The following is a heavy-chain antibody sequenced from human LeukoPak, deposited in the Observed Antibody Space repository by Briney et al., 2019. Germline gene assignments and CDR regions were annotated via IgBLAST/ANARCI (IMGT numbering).Heavy chain of an antibody. D-gene: IGHD2-2*01. V-gene: IGHV3-74*01. Sequence: PGGSLRLSCAASGFTFSSYWMHWVRQAPGKGLVWVSRINSDGSSTSYADSVKRRFTISRDNAKNTLYLQMNSLRAEDTAVYYCARDPRYCSSTSCLTQFDPWGQGTLVTVSS. J-gene: IGHJ5*02. CDR2: INSDGSST. CDR1: GFTFSSYW. CDR3: ARDPRYCSSTSCLTQFDP.